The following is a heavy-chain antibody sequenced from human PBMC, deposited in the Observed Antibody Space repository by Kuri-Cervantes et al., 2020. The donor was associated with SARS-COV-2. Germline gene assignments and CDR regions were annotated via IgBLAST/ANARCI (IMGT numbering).Heavy chain of an antibody. Sequence: GESLKISCAASGFTFSSYSMNGVRQAPGKGLEWVSYISSSSSTTYYADSVKGRFTISRDNAKNSLYLQMSSLRAEDTAVYYCARDLRLGKSLDYWGQGTLVTVSS. CDR1: GFTFSSYS. CDR2: ISSSSSTT. V-gene: IGHV3-48*04. D-gene: IGHD7-27*01. CDR3: ARDLRLGKSLDY. J-gene: IGHJ4*02.